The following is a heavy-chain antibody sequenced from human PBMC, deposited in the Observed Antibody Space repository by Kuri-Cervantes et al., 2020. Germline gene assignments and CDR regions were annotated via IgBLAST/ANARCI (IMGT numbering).Heavy chain of an antibody. Sequence: GESLKISRAASGFTFSSYWMSWVRQAPGKGLEWVANIKQDGSEKYYVDSVKGRFTISRDNSKNTMYLQMNSLRAEDTAEYYCARGYYASGLRAFDIWGQGTMVTVSS. D-gene: IGHD3-10*01. CDR3: ARGYYASGLRAFDI. J-gene: IGHJ3*02. CDR2: IKQDGSEK. CDR1: GFTFSSYW. V-gene: IGHV3-7*04.